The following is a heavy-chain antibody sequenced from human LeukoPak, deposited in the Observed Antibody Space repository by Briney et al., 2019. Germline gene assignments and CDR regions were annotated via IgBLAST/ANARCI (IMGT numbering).Heavy chain of an antibody. V-gene: IGHV3-30-3*01. CDR1: GFTFSSYA. CDR3: ARDQNF. Sequence: GGSLRLSCAASGFTFSSYAMHWVRQAPGKGLEWVAVISYDGSNKYYADSVKGRFTISRDNSKNTLYLQMNSLRAEDTAEYYCARDQNFWGQGTLVTVSS. D-gene: IGHD3-3*01. J-gene: IGHJ4*02. CDR2: ISYDGSNK.